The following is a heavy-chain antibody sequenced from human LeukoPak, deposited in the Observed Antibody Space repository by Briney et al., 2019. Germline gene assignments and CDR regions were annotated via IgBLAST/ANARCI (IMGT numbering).Heavy chain of an antibody. CDR2: ISSSSTI. Sequence: GGSLRLSCAASGFTFSSYSMNWVCQAPGKGLEWVSYISSSSTIYYADSVKGRFAISRDNAKNSLYLQMNSLRAEDTAVYYCARGGESIVVVPAANNWFDPWGQGTLVTVSS. J-gene: IGHJ5*02. D-gene: IGHD2-2*01. V-gene: IGHV3-48*04. CDR1: GFTFSSYS. CDR3: ARGGESIVVVPAANNWFDP.